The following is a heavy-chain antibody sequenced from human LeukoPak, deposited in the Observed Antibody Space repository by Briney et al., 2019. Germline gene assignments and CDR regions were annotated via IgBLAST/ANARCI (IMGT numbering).Heavy chain of an antibody. CDR2: ISAYNGNT. CDR3: ARDADPRSSGYYGY. J-gene: IGHJ4*02. V-gene: IGHV1-18*01. D-gene: IGHD3-22*01. Sequence: ASVKVSCKASGYTFTSYGISWVRQAPGQGLEWMGWISAYNGNTNYAQKLQGRVTMTTDTSTSTAYMELRSLRSDDTAVYYCARDADPRSSGYYGYWGQGTLVTVPS. CDR1: GYTFTSYG.